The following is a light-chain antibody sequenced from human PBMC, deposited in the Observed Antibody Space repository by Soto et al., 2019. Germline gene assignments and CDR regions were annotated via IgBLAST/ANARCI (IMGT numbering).Light chain of an antibody. CDR3: QQYNNWPLT. J-gene: IGKJ4*01. Sequence: EIVLTQSPGTLSLSPGERATLSCRASQSLSSSYLAWYHQKPGQAPRLLIYSASTRATGIPARFSGSGSGTEFTLTISSLQSEDFAVYYCQQYNNWPLTFGGGTKVDIK. V-gene: IGKV3-15*01. CDR1: QSLSSSY. CDR2: SAS.